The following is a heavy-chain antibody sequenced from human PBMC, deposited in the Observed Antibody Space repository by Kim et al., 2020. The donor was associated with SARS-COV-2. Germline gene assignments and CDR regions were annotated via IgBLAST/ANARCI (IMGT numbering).Heavy chain of an antibody. V-gene: IGHV4-34*01. D-gene: IGHD1-1*01. Sequence: SLKSRVTISGDTSKTQFSLKLSSVTAADTAVYYCAREPYNWNDGDDAFDIWGQGTLVTVSS. CDR3: AREPYNWNDGDDAFDI. J-gene: IGHJ3*02.